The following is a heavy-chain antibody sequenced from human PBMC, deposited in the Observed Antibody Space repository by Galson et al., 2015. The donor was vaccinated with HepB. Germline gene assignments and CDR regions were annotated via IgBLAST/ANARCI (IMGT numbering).Heavy chain of an antibody. CDR2: IYYSGST. V-gene: IGHV4-59*01. Sequence: ETLSLTCTVSGGSISSYYWSWIRQPPGKGLEWIGYIYYSGSTNYNPSLKSRVTISVDTSKNQFSLKLSSVTAADTAVYYCARSPCSGGSCYRDDAFDIWGQGTMVTVSS. CDR3: ARSPCSGGSCYRDDAFDI. CDR1: GGSISSYY. D-gene: IGHD2-15*01. J-gene: IGHJ3*02.